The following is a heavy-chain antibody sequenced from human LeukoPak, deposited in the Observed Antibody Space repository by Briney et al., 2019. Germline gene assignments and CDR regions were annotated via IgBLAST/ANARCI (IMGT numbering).Heavy chain of an antibody. V-gene: IGHV3-74*01. CDR1: GFTFSSYW. J-gene: IGHJ4*02. CDR2: INSDGSST. CDR3: ARDRYVETGDDWESDFDY. D-gene: IGHD7-27*01. Sequence: PRGSLRLSCAASGFTFSSYWMHWVRQAPGKGLVWVSRINSDGSSTSYADSVKGRFTISRDNAKNSLYLQMNSLRAEDTALYYCARDRYVETGDDWESDFDYWGQGTLVTVSS.